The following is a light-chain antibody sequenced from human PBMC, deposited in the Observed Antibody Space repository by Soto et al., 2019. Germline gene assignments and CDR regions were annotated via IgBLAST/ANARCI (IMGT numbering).Light chain of an antibody. V-gene: IGKV4-1*01. Sequence: DIVMTQSPDSLAVSLGERATINCKSSQSVLYSSNNKTYLAWYQQKPGQPPKLLIYWASTRESGVPDRFSGSGSVTDFTLTISSLQAEDVAVYYCQQYYSTLRTFGQGTKVEIK. J-gene: IGKJ1*01. CDR1: QSVLYSSNNKTY. CDR2: WAS. CDR3: QQYYSTLRT.